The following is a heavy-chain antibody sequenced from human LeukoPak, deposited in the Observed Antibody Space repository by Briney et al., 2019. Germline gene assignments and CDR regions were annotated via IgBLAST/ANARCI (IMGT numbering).Heavy chain of an antibody. CDR1: GFTFSSYA. J-gene: IGHJ4*02. CDR3: ARGYCSSTSCSIDY. D-gene: IGHD2-2*01. V-gene: IGHV3-23*01. Sequence: GGSLRLSCAASGFTFSSYAMSWVRQAPGKGLEWVSAISGSGGSTYYADSVKGRFTISRDNSKNTLYLQMNSLRAEDTAVYYCARGYCSSTSCSIDYWGQGALVTVSS. CDR2: ISGSGGST.